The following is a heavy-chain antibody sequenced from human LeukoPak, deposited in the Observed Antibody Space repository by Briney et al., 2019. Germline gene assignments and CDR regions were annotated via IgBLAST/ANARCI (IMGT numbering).Heavy chain of an antibody. CDR2: IYYSGST. Sequence: SETLSLTCTVSGGSISSSSYYWGWIRQPPGKGLEWIVSIYYSGSTYYNPAMKSRVTISVNTTKKQYARKLRSVTAADTAVYYCASSDSSGYLHAFDIWGQGTMVTVSS. CDR1: GGSISSSSYY. CDR3: ASSDSSGYLHAFDI. V-gene: IGHV4-39*01. J-gene: IGHJ3*02. D-gene: IGHD3-22*01.